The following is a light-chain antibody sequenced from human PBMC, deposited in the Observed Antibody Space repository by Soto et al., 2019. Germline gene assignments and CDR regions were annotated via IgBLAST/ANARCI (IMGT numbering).Light chain of an antibody. CDR3: QQSAT. V-gene: IGKV3-20*01. Sequence: EIVLTQSPGILSLSPGERASLSCGASQSISSSFLAWYQQKPGQAPRLLIYGASSRATGIPDRFSGTGSETDFTLTISRLEPEDFAVYYCQQSATFGPGTKVDI. CDR1: QSISSSF. J-gene: IGKJ3*01. CDR2: GAS.